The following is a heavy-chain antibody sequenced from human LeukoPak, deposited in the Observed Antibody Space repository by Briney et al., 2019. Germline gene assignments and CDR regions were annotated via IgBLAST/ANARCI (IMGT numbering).Heavy chain of an antibody. CDR3: SRHDALPGDY. D-gene: IGHD2-21*02. Sequence: GGSLRLSCAASGSTFSGYTIHWVRQASGKGLEWVGHIRTKANNYATDYDASVKGRFTISRGDSKNTAFLQMNSLKTEDTAVYYCSRHDALPGDYWGQGTQVTVSS. J-gene: IGHJ4*02. CDR1: GSTFSGYT. CDR2: IRTKANNYAT. V-gene: IGHV3-73*01.